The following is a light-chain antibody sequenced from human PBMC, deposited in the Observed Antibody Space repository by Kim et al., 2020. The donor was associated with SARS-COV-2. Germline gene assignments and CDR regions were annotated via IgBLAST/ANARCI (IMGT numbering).Light chain of an antibody. Sequence: PGERATLSCGASQSVSRSYLAWYQQKPGLAPRLLIYDASSRATGIPDRFSGSGSGTDFTLTISRLEPEDFAVYYCQQYGSSPPITFGQGTRLEIK. V-gene: IGKV3D-20*01. CDR1: QSVSRSY. J-gene: IGKJ5*01. CDR3: QQYGSSPPIT. CDR2: DAS.